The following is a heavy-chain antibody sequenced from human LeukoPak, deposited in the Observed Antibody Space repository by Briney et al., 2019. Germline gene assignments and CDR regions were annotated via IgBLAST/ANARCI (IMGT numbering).Heavy chain of an antibody. V-gene: IGHV3-30-3*01. Sequence: GGSLRLSCAASGFTFSNYAMHWVRQAPGKGLEWVAVISCDGSNKYYADSVQGRITISRDNSKNTLYLQMNSLRAEGTAVYYCARDGPPYDSSGYYSYYFDYWGQGTLVTVSS. CDR3: ARDGPPYDSSGYYSYYFDY. D-gene: IGHD3-22*01. CDR2: ISCDGSNK. CDR1: GFTFSNYA. J-gene: IGHJ4*02.